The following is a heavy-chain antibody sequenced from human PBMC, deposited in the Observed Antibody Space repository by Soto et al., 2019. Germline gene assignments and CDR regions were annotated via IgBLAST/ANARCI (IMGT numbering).Heavy chain of an antibody. CDR3: ARESGDWPLNWFDP. CDR2: ITSDGKSK. CDR1: GFNFSSHW. Sequence: LRLSFAASGFNFSSHWMHWVRQRPAEGLVWVSRITSDGKSKAYAESVKGRFAISRDNAKNTLYLQMNGLTAEDTAVYYCARESGDWPLNWFDPWGQGTLVTVSS. D-gene: IGHD2-21*02. V-gene: IGHV3-74*01. J-gene: IGHJ5*02.